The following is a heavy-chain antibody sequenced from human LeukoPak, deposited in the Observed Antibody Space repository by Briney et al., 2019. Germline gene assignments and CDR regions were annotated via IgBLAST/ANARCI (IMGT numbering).Heavy chain of an antibody. CDR1: GGSISSYY. Sequence: SETLSLTCTVSGGSISSYYWSWIRQPPGKGLEWIGYIYYSGSINYNPSLKSRVTISVDTSKNQFSLKLSSVTAADTAVYYCARDLGRYGDYPPGNGMDVWGQGTTVTVSS. CDR3: ARDLGRYGDYPPGNGMDV. CDR2: IYYSGSI. D-gene: IGHD4-17*01. V-gene: IGHV4-59*01. J-gene: IGHJ6*02.